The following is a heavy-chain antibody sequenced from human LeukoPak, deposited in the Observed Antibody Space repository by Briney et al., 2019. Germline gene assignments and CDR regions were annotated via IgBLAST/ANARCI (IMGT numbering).Heavy chain of an antibody. CDR2: LSGTGGGT. CDR3: AKRGVVIRVFLVGFHKEAYYFDS. CDR1: GITLSNYG. Sequence: GGSLTLSCPVSGITLSNYGMSWVRQAPGKGLEWVAGLSGTGGGTNYADSVQGRFTISRDNPKNTLYFQMNSLRAEDTAVYFCAKRGVVIRVFLVGFHKEAYYFDSWGQGALVTVSS. D-gene: IGHD3-10*01. V-gene: IGHV3-23*01. J-gene: IGHJ4*02.